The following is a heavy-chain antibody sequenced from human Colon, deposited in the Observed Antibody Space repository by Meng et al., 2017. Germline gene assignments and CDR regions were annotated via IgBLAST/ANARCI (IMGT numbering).Heavy chain of an antibody. J-gene: IGHJ3*02. CDR1: GFTFSNYW. Sequence: EGRLGEAGGGLAQPGGSLRLSCAVSGFTFSNYWMVWVRQAPGKGLEWVATIKQDGSEKYYVDSVKGRFTISRDNAKSSLYLQMNSLRAEDTALYYCTGGHAPQIWGQGTMVTVSS. CDR3: TGGHAPQI. V-gene: IGHV3-7*01. CDR2: IKQDGSEK.